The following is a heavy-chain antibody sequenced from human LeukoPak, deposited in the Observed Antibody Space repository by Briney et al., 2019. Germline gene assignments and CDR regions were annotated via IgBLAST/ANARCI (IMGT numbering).Heavy chain of an antibody. J-gene: IGHJ4*02. D-gene: IGHD6-6*01. V-gene: IGHV3-23*01. CDR2: INGSGGNT. CDR1: GFTFSNSA. CDR3: AKDALGAARPPRVALR. Sequence: GGSLRLSCAASGFTFSNSAMSWVRQAPGKGLEWVSDINGSGGNTYYADSVKGRFTISRDNSKNTLYLQMNSLRAEDTAVYYCAKDALGAARPPRVALRWGQGTLVTVSS.